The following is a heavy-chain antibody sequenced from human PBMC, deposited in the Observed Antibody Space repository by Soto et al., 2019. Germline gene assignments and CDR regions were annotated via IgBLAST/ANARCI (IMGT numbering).Heavy chain of an antibody. CDR2: INAGNGNT. CDR1: GYTFTSYA. V-gene: IGHV1-3*01. CDR3: ARAHCSGGSCYSHYYYMDV. Sequence: QVQLVQSGAEVKKPGASVKVSCKASGYTFTSYAMHWVRQAPGQRLEWMGWINAGNGNTKYSQKFQGRVTITRDTSASTAYMELSSLRSEDTAVYYCARAHCSGGSCYSHYYYMDVWGKGPTVTVSS. D-gene: IGHD2-15*01. J-gene: IGHJ6*03.